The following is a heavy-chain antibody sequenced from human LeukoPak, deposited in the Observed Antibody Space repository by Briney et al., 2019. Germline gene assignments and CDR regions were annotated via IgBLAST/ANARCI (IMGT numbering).Heavy chain of an antibody. J-gene: IGHJ4*02. Sequence: VTVKVSCKASGYTFTGYYMHWVRQAPGQGLEWMGWINSSSGGTNYAQKFQGRVTMTRDTSISTAYMELSRLRSDDTAVYYCASWGYDYVWGSYRGGDYWGQGTLVTVSS. D-gene: IGHD3-16*02. CDR1: GYTFTGYY. CDR2: INSSSGGT. CDR3: ASWGYDYVWGSYRGGDY. V-gene: IGHV1-2*02.